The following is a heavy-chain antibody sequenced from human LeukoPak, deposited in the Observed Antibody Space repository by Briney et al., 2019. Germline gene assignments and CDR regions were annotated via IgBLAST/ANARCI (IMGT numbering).Heavy chain of an antibody. J-gene: IGHJ2*01. CDR2: ISYDGNSQ. Sequence: GGSLRLSCAASGFTFSNYAIDWVRQAPGRGLEWVAAISYDGNSQHYGAPVKGRFTISRDNSKNTVYLQMNTLRTDDAAIYYCAKPYPTLTTSYVLDNWVEGRLVADPFVCEWGR. V-gene: IGHV3-30*18. CDR1: GFTFSNYA. CDR3: AKPYPTLTTSYVLDNWVEGRLVADPFVCE. D-gene: IGHD1-1*01.